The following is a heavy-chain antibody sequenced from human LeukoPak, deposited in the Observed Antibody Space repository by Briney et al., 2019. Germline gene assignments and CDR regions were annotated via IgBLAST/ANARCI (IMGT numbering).Heavy chain of an antibody. CDR2: LGWDKAK. J-gene: IGHJ3*02. D-gene: IGHD1-26*01. V-gene: IGHV2-70*01. CDR3: ARMYRRSGSHRDATDI. CDR1: GFSLSSSGIS. Sequence: ESGPALVEPTQTLTLTCTFSGFSLSSSGISVTWIRQPPGQALEWLALLGWDKAKFHNTSLKTRLPVSRDTSKNQVILTLTNMDPVDTATYDCARMYRRSGSHRDATDIWGRGTMVTVSS.